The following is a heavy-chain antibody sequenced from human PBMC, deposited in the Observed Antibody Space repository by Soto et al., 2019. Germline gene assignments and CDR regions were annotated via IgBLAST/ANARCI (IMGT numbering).Heavy chain of an antibody. CDR2: ISTNGGST. CDR1: GFTFSIYS. J-gene: IGHJ4*02. Sequence: GGSLRLSCSASGFTFSIYSMHWVRQAPGKGLEYVSSISTNGGSTHYADSVKGRFTISRDNSKNTQYLQMSSLRADDTAVYFCARDSAEYDSSGYYPFPGYWGQGTLVTVSS. D-gene: IGHD3-22*01. CDR3: ARDSAEYDSSGYYPFPGY. V-gene: IGHV3-64D*06.